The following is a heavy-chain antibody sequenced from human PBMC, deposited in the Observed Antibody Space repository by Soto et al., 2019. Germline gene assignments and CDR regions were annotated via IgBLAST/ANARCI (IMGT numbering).Heavy chain of an antibody. CDR1: GGSISSSSYY. CDR3: ARSRGSSYGYSYCFDY. Sequence: PSETLSLTCTVSGGSISSSSYYWGWIRQSPGKGLEWIGSIYYSGSSYYNPSLKSRVTISVDTSKSQFSLQLSSVTAADTAVYYCARSRGSSYGYSYCFDYWGQGTLVTVSS. V-gene: IGHV4-39*01. CDR2: IYYSGSS. D-gene: IGHD5-18*01. J-gene: IGHJ4*02.